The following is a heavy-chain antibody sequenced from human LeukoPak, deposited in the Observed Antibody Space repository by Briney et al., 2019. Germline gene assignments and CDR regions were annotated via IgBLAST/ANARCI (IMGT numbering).Heavy chain of an antibody. CDR1: GFPFSSYG. D-gene: IGHD6-19*01. J-gene: IGHJ4*02. CDR3: AKDLSAAFDF. Sequence: GGSLRLSCAASGFPFSSYGMHWVRQAPGKGLEWVARLVYDARSDYANSVRGRFSISRDDSKNTLFLDMSNLRVEDTALYYCAKDLSAAFDFWGQGVLVTVSS. CDR2: LVYDARS. V-gene: IGHV3-33*03.